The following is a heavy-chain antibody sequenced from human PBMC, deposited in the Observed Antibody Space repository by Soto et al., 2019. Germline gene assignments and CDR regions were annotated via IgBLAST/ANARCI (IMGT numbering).Heavy chain of an antibody. J-gene: IGHJ4*02. D-gene: IGHD3-22*01. CDR1: GDSISSPHYY. Sequence: APETLSLTCTVSGDSISSPHYYWTWIRQPPGKGLEWVGYIYYTGNNFYNPALKSRVAMSVDPSTNQFSLKLASVTDADTAVYFCAREPKQNYDSSPWNGGFDSWGPGTLVTVSS. CDR2: IYYTGNN. CDR3: AREPKQNYDSSPWNGGFDS. V-gene: IGHV4-30-4*01.